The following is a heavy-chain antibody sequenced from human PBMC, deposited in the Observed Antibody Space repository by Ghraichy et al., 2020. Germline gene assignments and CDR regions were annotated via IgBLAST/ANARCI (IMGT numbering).Heavy chain of an antibody. CDR2: INHSGST. J-gene: IGHJ5*02. V-gene: IGHV4-34*01. D-gene: IGHD3-10*01. Sequence: SETLSLTCAVYGGSLSGYYWSWIRQPPGKGLEWIGEINHSGSTNYNPSLKSRVTISVDTSKNQFSLKLSSVTAADTAVYYCARGLNSPAALYGSGTYPNYFDPWGQGTLVTVSS. CDR3: ARGLNSPAALYGSGTYPNYFDP. CDR1: GGSLSGYY.